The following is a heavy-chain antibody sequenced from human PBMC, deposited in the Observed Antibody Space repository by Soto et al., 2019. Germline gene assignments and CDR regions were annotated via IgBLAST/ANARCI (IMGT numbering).Heavy chain of an antibody. J-gene: IGHJ4*02. Sequence: QVQLVQSGAEVKKRGSSVKVSCKASGGTFRSYAISWVRQAPGQGLEWLGGIIPIFGTANYAQKVQGRVTITADESTSTAYMELSSLISEDTAVYYCARDFRQQLSWHLDYWVQGPLVTVSS. CDR3: ARDFRQQLSWHLDY. D-gene: IGHD6-13*01. CDR2: IIPIFGTA. V-gene: IGHV1-69*12. CDR1: GGTFRSYA.